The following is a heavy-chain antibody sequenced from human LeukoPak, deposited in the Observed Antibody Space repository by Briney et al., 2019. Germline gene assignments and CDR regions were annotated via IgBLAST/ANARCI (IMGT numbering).Heavy chain of an antibody. CDR3: AKHRSITIFGVVPAAFDY. D-gene: IGHD3-3*01. J-gene: IGHJ4*02. Sequence: GGSLRLSCAASGFTVSSYAMSWVRQAPGKGLEWVSAISGSGGSTYYADSVKGRFTISRDNSKNTLYLQMNSLRVEDTAVYYCAKHRSITIFGVVPAAFDYWGQGILVTVSS. V-gene: IGHV3-23*01. CDR1: GFTVSSYA. CDR2: ISGSGGST.